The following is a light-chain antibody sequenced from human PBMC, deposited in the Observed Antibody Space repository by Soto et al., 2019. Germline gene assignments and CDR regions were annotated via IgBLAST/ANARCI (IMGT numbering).Light chain of an antibody. J-gene: IGLJ3*02. CDR2: EVS. V-gene: IGLV2-14*01. Sequence: QSALTQPASVSGSPGQSITISCTGTSSDVGGYNYVSWYQQHPGKAPNLMIYEVSNRPSGVSNRFSGSKSGNTASLTISGLQAEDVADYYCSSYTSSSTRVFGGGTKLTVL. CDR1: SSDVGGYNY. CDR3: SSYTSSSTRV.